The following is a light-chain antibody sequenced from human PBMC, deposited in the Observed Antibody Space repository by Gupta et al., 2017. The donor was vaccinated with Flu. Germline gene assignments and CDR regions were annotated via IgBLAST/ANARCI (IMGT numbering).Light chain of an antibody. CDR3: SAWADHRNGPNWV. CDR2: RTH. J-gene: IGLJ3*02. CDR1: STNIGTHV. Sequence: ALPQPPSVSGAPGPRVTISCSGRSTNIGTHVVNWCQVIPRAAPSLFIHRTHKYRSGAPDRVSASKSSSAASPVISGIQPEDEADYYCSAWADHRNGPNWVFGSGTRLTVL. V-gene: IGLV1-44*01.